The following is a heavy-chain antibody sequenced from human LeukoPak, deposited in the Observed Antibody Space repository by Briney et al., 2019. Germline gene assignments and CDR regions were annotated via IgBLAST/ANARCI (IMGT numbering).Heavy chain of an antibody. J-gene: IGHJ5*02. Sequence: ASVNVSCKASGYTFTGYYMHWVRQAPGQGLEWMGRINPNSGGTNYAQKFQGRVTMTRDTSISTAYMELSRLRSDDTAVYYCARDLSRFGDDWFDPWGQGTLVTVSS. V-gene: IGHV1-2*06. CDR1: GYTFTGYY. CDR2: INPNSGGT. D-gene: IGHD3-10*01. CDR3: ARDLSRFGDDWFDP.